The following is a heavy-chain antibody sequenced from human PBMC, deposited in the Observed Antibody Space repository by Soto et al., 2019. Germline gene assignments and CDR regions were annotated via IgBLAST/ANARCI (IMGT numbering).Heavy chain of an antibody. CDR3: ARELYYALDY. CDR2: IYHSGST. CDR1: GGSISSGGYS. D-gene: IGHD3-3*01. V-gene: IGHV4-30-2*01. Sequence: QLQLQESGSGLVKPSQTLSLTCAVSGGSISSGGYSWSWIRQPPGKGLEWIGYIYHSGSTYYNPSRKSRVTMSVDRSKHQFSLKLSTVTAADTAVYYCARELYYALDYWGQGTLVTVSS. J-gene: IGHJ4*02.